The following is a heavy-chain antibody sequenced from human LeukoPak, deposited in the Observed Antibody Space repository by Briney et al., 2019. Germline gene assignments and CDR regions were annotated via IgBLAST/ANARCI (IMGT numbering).Heavy chain of an antibody. J-gene: IGHJ2*01. D-gene: IGHD3-22*01. CDR3: ARAARQGFSMIVVPFFYFDL. Sequence: SETLSLTCTVSGGSISSGASDWGWIRQHPKRGLEWVGYINHSGSTYYNPSLGSRVTMSVDTSKNQFSLKLSSVTAADSAVYYCARAARQGFSMIVVPFFYFDLWGRGTLVTVSS. V-gene: IGHV4-31*03. CDR2: INHSGST. CDR1: GGSISSGASD.